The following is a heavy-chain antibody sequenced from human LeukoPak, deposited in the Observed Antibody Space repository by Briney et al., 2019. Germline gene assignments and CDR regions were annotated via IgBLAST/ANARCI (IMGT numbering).Heavy chain of an antibody. Sequence: PSGTLSLTCTVSGGSISSYYWSWIRQPPGKGLEWIGYIYYSGSTNYNPSLKSRVTISVDTSKNQFSLKLSSVTAADTAVYYCARAQYSGYDFEEDAFDIWGQGTMVTVSS. CDR3: ARAQYSGYDFEEDAFDI. CDR2: IYYSGST. CDR1: GGSISSYY. J-gene: IGHJ3*02. V-gene: IGHV4-59*01. D-gene: IGHD5-12*01.